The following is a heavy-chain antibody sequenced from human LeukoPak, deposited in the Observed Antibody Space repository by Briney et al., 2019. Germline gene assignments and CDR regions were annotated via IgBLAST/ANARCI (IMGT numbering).Heavy chain of an antibody. J-gene: IGHJ5*02. CDR2: FDPEDGET. Sequence: ASVKVSCKVSGYTLTELSMHWVRQAPGKGLEWMGGFDPEDGETIYAQKFQGRVTMTGDTSTDTAYMELSSLRSEDTAVYYCATLFPIYSSSKQDNWFDPWGQGTLVTVSS. V-gene: IGHV1-24*01. CDR1: GYTLTELS. CDR3: ATLFPIYSSSKQDNWFDP. D-gene: IGHD6-6*01.